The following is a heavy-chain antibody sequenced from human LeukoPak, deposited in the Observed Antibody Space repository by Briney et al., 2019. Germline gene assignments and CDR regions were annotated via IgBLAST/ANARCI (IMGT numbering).Heavy chain of an antibody. CDR3: ARAFRAYCTNGVCYYYYYMDV. Sequence: GGSLRLSCAASGFTFSSYSMNWVRQAPGKGLEWVSSISSSSSYIYYADSVKGRFTISRDNAKNSLYLQMNSLRAEDTAVYYCARAFRAYCTNGVCYYYYYMDVWGKGTTVTVSS. CDR2: ISSSSSYI. CDR1: GFTFSSYS. V-gene: IGHV3-21*01. D-gene: IGHD2-8*01. J-gene: IGHJ6*03.